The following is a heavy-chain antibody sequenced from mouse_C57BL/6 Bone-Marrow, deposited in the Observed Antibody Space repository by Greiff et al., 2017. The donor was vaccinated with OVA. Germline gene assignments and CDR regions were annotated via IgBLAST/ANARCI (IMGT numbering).Heavy chain of an antibody. CDR2: IDPETGGT. D-gene: IGHD3-3*01. Sequence: QVQLKESGAELVRPGASVTLSCKASGYTFTDYEMHWVQQTPVHGLEWIGAIDPETGGTAYNQKFKGKAILTADKSSSTAYMELRSLTSEDSAVYYCTRGGQMGTYYAMDYWGQGTSVTVSS. J-gene: IGHJ4*01. V-gene: IGHV1-15*01. CDR3: TRGGQMGTYYAMDY. CDR1: GYTFTDYE.